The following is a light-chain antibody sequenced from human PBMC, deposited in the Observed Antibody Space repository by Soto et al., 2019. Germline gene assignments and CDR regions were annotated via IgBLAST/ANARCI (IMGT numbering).Light chain of an antibody. CDR3: QQSYSTLST. Sequence: DIQMTQYPSSLSASVGDRVTITCRASQSISSYLNWYQQKPGKAPKLLIYAASSLQSGVPSRFSGSGSGTDFTLTISSLQPEDFATYYCQQSYSTLSTFGQGTKVDIK. V-gene: IGKV1-39*01. J-gene: IGKJ1*01. CDR2: AAS. CDR1: QSISSY.